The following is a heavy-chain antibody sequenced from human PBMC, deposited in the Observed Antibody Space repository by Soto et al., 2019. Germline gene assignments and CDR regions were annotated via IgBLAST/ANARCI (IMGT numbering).Heavy chain of an antibody. CDR2: IRSKAYGGTT. D-gene: IGHD3-22*01. V-gene: IGHV3-49*03. J-gene: IGHJ3*02. CDR3: TSDEHYLSYYYDRCGYRAVDI. CDR1: GFTFGDYA. Sequence: PEGSLRLSCTASGFTFGDYAMSWFRQAPGKGLEWVGFIRSKAYGGTTEYAASVKGRFTISRDDSKSIAYLQMNSLKTEDTAVYYCTSDEHYLSYYYDRCGYRAVDIWGQGIMVT.